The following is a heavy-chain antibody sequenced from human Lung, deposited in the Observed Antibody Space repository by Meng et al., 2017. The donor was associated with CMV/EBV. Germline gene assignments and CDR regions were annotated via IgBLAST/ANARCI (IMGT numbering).Heavy chain of an antibody. D-gene: IGHD2-2*01. CDR3: ARLVFGGAFDI. J-gene: IGHJ3*02. V-gene: IGHV3-7*01. Sequence: SCAASGFNFSSYRMSWVRQAPGKGLEWVANIKQDGSEKYYVDAVKGQFTISRDNAKNSLYLQMNSLRAEDTAVYYCARLVFGGAFDIWGQGTMVTVSS. CDR1: GFNFSSYR. CDR2: IKQDGSEK.